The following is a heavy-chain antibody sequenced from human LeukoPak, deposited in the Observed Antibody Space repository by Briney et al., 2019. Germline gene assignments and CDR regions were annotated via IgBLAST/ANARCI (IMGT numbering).Heavy chain of an antibody. Sequence: ASVKVSCKASGYTFTGHYMHWVRQAPGQGLEWMGWINPNSGGTNYAQKFQGRVTMTRDTSISTAYMELSRLRSDDTAVYYCARGPYSSGWYYFDYWGQGTLVTVSS. J-gene: IGHJ4*02. CDR1: GYTFTGHY. CDR3: ARGPYSSGWYYFDY. D-gene: IGHD6-19*01. V-gene: IGHV1-2*02. CDR2: INPNSGGT.